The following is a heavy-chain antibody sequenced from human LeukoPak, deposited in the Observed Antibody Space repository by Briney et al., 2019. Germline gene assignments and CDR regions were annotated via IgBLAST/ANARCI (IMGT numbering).Heavy chain of an antibody. Sequence: GGSLRLSCAASGFTFSSYSMNWVRQAPGKGLEWVSSISSSSSYIYYADSVKGRFTISRDNAKNSLYLQMNSLRAKDTAVYYCARDMGYCSGGSCYAYFDYWGQGTLVTVSS. CDR1: GFTFSSYS. J-gene: IGHJ4*02. D-gene: IGHD2-15*01. CDR2: ISSSSSYI. V-gene: IGHV3-21*01. CDR3: ARDMGYCSGGSCYAYFDY.